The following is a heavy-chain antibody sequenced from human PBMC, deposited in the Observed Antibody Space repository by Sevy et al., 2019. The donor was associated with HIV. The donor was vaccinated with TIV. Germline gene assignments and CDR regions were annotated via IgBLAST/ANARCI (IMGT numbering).Heavy chain of an antibody. CDR1: GFTFSSAW. D-gene: IGHD5-12*01. V-gene: IGHV3-15*01. CDR3: ITDPAYRGYDEEVINYCIYGMDV. CDR2: IKSEFDGGAI. J-gene: IGHJ6*02. Sequence: GGSLRLSCTASGFTFSSAWMSWVRQAPGKGLEWVGRIKSEFDGGAIDYAAPVKGRFSISREDSKNTVYLQMNSLKTEDTAVYYCITDPAYRGYDEEVINYCIYGMDVWGQGTTVTVSS.